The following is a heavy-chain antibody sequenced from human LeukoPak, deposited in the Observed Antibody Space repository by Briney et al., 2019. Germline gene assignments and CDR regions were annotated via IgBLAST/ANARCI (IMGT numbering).Heavy chain of an antibody. CDR3: ASYYYGSGTSLGY. CDR2: INQDASEK. CDR1: GFTFSGYW. J-gene: IGHJ4*02. Sequence: GGPLRLSCVVSGFTFSGYWVTWVRQAPGKGLEWVANINQDASEKYYVASVKGRFAISRDNAKNSLYLQMNSLGAEDTAMSYCASYYYGSGTSLGYWGQGALVTVSS. V-gene: IGHV3-7*01. D-gene: IGHD3-10*01.